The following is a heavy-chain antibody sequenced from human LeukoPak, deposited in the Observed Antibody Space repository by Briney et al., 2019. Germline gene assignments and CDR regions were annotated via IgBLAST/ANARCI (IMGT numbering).Heavy chain of an antibody. Sequence: ASVKVSCKASGYTFTSYGISWVRQAPGQGLKWMGWISAYNGNTNYAQRLQGRVTMTTDTSTSTAYMKLRSMRSDDTAVYYCARGDSPVRYFDWPSDYWGQGTLVTVSS. CDR2: ISAYNGNT. CDR1: GYTFTSYG. D-gene: IGHD3-9*01. J-gene: IGHJ4*02. CDR3: ARGDSPVRYFDWPSDY. V-gene: IGHV1-18*01.